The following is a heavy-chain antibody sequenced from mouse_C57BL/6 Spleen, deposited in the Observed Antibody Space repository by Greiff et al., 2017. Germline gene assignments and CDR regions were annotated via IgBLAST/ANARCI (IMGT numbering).Heavy chain of an antibody. J-gene: IGHJ3*01. Sequence: QVQLKESGAELVRPGASVTLSCKASGYTFTDYEMHWVKQTPVHGLEWIGAIDPETGGTAYNQKFKGKAILTADKSSSTAYMELRSLASEGSADYYCRRVGGFDYWGQGTLVTVSA. CDR1: GYTFTDYE. CDR2: IDPETGGT. V-gene: IGHV1-15*01. CDR3: RRVGGFDY.